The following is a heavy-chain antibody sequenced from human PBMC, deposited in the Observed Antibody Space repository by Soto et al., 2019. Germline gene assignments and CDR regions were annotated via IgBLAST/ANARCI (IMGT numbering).Heavy chain of an antibody. CDR2: TYYRSKWYN. D-gene: IGHD6-25*01. Sequence: PSQPLSVTCAISGDSVSCNSAAWNLIIQSPSRGLEWLGRTYYRSKWYNDYAVSVKSRITINPDKSKNQFSLQLNSVTPEDTAVYYFARDLFDNSADYYYGSDVGGQGTTVNVSS. CDR1: GDSVSCNSAA. J-gene: IGHJ6*02. CDR3: ARDLFDNSADYYYGSDV. V-gene: IGHV6-1*01.